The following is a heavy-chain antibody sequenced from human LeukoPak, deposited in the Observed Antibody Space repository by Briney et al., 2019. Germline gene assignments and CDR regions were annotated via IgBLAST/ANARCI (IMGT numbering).Heavy chain of an antibody. J-gene: IGHJ4*02. CDR1: EFTFSSFA. CDR3: AKDPGAHDKHFDH. Sequence: HTGGSLRLSCAASEFTFSSFAMHWVRQAPGKGLEWVAYIRYDGSNKSYADSVKGRFTISRDSSKNTLYLQMNSLRAEDTAVYYCAKDPGAHDKHFDHWGQGTLVTVSS. CDR2: IRYDGSNK. D-gene: IGHD3-10*01. V-gene: IGHV3-30*02.